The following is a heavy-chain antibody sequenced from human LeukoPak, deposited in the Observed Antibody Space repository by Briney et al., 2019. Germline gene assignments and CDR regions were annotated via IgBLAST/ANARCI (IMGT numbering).Heavy chain of an antibody. CDR1: GFTFSKFG. D-gene: IGHD4-17*01. V-gene: IGHV3-23*01. CDR3: GKDPNGDYIGAFDM. Sequence: PGGSLRLSCVGSGFTFSKFGMIWVRQAPGKGPEWVSDISASGSNTKYADSVEGRTTISRDNAKNTLYLQMNSLRAEDTAVYYCGKDPNGDYIGAFDMWGQGTMVTVSP. J-gene: IGHJ3*02. CDR2: ISASGSNT.